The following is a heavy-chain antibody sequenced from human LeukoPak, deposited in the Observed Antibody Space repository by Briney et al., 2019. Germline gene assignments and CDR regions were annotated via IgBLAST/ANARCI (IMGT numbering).Heavy chain of an antibody. CDR1: GYTFTSYG. J-gene: IGHJ4*02. V-gene: IGHV1-18*01. CDR2: ISAYNGNT. Sequence: ASVKVSCKASGYTFTSYGISWVRQAPGQGLEWMGWISAYNGNTNYAQKLQGRVTMTTDTSTSTAYMELRSLRSDDTAVYYCARGLNLYVGAIWRPFDYWGQGTLVTVSS. D-gene: IGHD1-26*01. CDR3: ARGLNLYVGAIWRPFDY.